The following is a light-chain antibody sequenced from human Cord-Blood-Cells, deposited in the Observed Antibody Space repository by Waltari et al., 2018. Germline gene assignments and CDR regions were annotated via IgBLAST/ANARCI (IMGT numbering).Light chain of an antibody. CDR2: AAS. V-gene: IGKV1-39*01. CDR1: QSISSY. Sequence: DIQITPSPSSLAASVGDRSTITCRASQSISSYLNWYQQKPGKAPKLLIYAASRWQSGVPSRFSGSGSGTDFTLTISSLQPEDFATYYCQQSYSTPFTFGPGTKVDIK. CDR3: QQSYSTPFT. J-gene: IGKJ3*01.